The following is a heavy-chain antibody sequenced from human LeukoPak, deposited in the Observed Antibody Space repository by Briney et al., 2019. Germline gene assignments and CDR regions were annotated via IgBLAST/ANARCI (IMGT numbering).Heavy chain of an antibody. CDR3: ARVTGYMIEAYFTY. CDR1: GGSISSYY. D-gene: IGHD3-22*01. V-gene: IGHV4-59*01. Sequence: SETLSLTCTVSGGSISSYYWSWIRQPPGKGLEWIGYIYYSGSTNYNSSLKSRVTISVDTSKNQFSLRLSSVTAADTAVYYCARVTGYMIEAYFTYWAEGIRVTVPS. J-gene: IGHJ4*02. CDR2: IYYSGST.